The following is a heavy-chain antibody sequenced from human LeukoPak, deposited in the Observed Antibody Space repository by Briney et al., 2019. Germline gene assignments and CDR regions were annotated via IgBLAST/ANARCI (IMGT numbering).Heavy chain of an antibody. V-gene: IGHV3-21*01. Sequence: GGSLRLSCAAPGFTFGSYTMNWVRQAPGKGLEWVSSISSSSSYIYYADSMKGRFTISRDNAKNSLYLQLNSLTAEDTAVYYCAREPYSSAWLFDYWGQGTLVTVSS. CDR1: GFTFGSYT. CDR2: ISSSSSYI. CDR3: AREPYSSAWLFDY. D-gene: IGHD6-19*01. J-gene: IGHJ4*02.